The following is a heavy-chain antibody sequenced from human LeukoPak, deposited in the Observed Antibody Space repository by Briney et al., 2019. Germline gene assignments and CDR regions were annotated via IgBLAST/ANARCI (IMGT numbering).Heavy chain of an antibody. J-gene: IGHJ4*02. CDR3: AKSDGGRRGGGSFDY. D-gene: IGHD3-16*01. CDR2: ISYDVGNK. V-gene: IGHV3-30*18. Sequence: PVRSLRLSCAASGFTFSSYGMHWVRQAPGKGLDWVALISYDVGNKYYADSLKGRFTISRDNSKHTLYLQMNSMRAEDTAVYYCAKSDGGRRGGGSFDYWGQGTLVTVSS. CDR1: GFTFSSYG.